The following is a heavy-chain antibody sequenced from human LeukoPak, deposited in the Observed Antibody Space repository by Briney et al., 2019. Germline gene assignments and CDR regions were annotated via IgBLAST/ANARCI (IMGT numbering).Heavy chain of an antibody. D-gene: IGHD3-16*01. CDR3: ARHLRGGATTGMDV. CDR1: GGSISSYY. V-gene: IGHV4-4*07. CDR2: IYTGGST. J-gene: IGHJ6*02. Sequence: SETLSLTCTVSGGSISSYYWSWIRQPAGKGLEWIGRIYTGGSTNYNPSLKSRVTISIDTSKNQFSLKLSSVTAADTAVYYCARHLRGGATTGMDVWGQGTTVTVSS.